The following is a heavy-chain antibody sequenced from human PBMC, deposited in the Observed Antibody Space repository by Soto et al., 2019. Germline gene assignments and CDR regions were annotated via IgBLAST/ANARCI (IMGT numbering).Heavy chain of an antibody. Sequence: XGSLRLSCAASGFTFSSFAMSWVRQAPGKGLEWVSGISGNGGSTFYADSVRGRFTISRENSNNMLHLQMNGLRAEDTALYYCAKDPFSGTSHYFDAWGQGSLVTV. CDR1: GFTFSSFA. CDR2: ISGNGGST. V-gene: IGHV3-23*01. D-gene: IGHD1-26*01. J-gene: IGHJ4*02. CDR3: AKDPFSGTSHYFDA.